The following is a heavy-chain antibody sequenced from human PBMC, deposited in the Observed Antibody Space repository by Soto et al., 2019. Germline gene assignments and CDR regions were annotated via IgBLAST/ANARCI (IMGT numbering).Heavy chain of an antibody. D-gene: IGHD3-3*01. CDR2: IKQDGSEK. CDR1: GFTFSSYW. J-gene: IGHJ6*03. Sequence: GGSLRLSCAASGFTFSSYWMSWVRQAPGKGLEWVANIKQDGSEKYYVDSVKGRFTISRDNAKNSLYLQMNSLRAGDTAVYYCARSPATDFWSGYYTSYYYYYMDVWGKGTTVTVSS. CDR3: ARSPATDFWSGYYTSYYYYYMDV. V-gene: IGHV3-7*01.